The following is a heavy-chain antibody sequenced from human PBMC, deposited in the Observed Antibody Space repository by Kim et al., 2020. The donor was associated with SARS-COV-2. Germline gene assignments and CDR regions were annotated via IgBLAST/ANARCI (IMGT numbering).Heavy chain of an antibody. CDR2: ISPYNGDT. CDR3: ARGPVSSAAIYYFDY. Sequence: ASVKVSCKASGYRFISFGINWVRQAPGQGLEWMGSISPYNGDTNYAQKIQGRVSMTTDPSTSTAYMELRSLRSDDTAVYFCARGPVSSAAIYYFDYWGQGTLVTVSS. D-gene: IGHD2-2*01. CDR1: GYRFISFG. J-gene: IGHJ4*02. V-gene: IGHV1-18*04.